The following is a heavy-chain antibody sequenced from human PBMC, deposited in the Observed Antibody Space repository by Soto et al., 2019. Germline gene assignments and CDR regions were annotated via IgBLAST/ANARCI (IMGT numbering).Heavy chain of an antibody. Sequence: QVQLVQSGAEVKKPGASVKVSCKASGYTFTSYGISWVRQAPGQGLEWMGLISAYNGDTNYAQKLQGRVTMTTDTSTSTADMELRSRGSDDTDVYYCARGGIAAAKAPYYFDCWGQGTLVTVSS. J-gene: IGHJ4*02. CDR1: GYTFTSYG. CDR2: ISAYNGDT. D-gene: IGHD6-13*01. V-gene: IGHV1-18*01. CDR3: ARGGIAAAKAPYYFDC.